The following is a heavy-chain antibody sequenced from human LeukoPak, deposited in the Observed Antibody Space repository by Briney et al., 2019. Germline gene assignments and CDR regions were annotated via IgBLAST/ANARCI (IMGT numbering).Heavy chain of an antibody. CDR1: GYSISSGYY. V-gene: IGHV4-38-2*02. D-gene: IGHD5-12*01. Sequence: PSETLSLTCTVSGYSISSGYYWGWIRQPPGKGLEWIGSIYHSGSTYYNPSLKSRVTISVDTSKNQFSLKLSSVTAADTAVYYCARDHLMVATVHYFDYWGQGTLVTVSS. CDR3: ARDHLMVATVHYFDY. J-gene: IGHJ4*02. CDR2: IYHSGST.